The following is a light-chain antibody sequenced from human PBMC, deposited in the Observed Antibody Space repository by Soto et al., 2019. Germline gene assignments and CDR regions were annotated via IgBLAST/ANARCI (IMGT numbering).Light chain of an antibody. CDR3: VAWDDRLNGYVV. V-gene: IGLV1-44*01. CDR1: SSNIGSNT. Sequence: QSVLTQPPSASGTPGQRVTISCSGSSSNIGSNTVNWYQHLPGTAPKLVIYSNNQRPSGVPDRFSGSKSGTSASLAISGLQSEDEADYYCVAWDDRLNGYVVFGGGTKRTVL. CDR2: SNN. J-gene: IGLJ2*01.